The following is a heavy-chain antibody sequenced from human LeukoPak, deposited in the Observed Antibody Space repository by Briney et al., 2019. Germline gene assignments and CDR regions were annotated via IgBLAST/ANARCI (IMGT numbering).Heavy chain of an antibody. Sequence: SGGSISSGDYYWSWIRQPPGKGLEWVAYMYYSGSTYYNPSLKSRVTMSADTSKNQLSPKLSSVTAADTAVYYCARPYYYDSRIDPWGQGILVTVSS. CDR1: GGSISSGDYY. V-gene: IGHV4-30-4*01. D-gene: IGHD3-22*01. J-gene: IGHJ5*02. CDR3: ARPYYYDSRIDP. CDR2: MYYSGST.